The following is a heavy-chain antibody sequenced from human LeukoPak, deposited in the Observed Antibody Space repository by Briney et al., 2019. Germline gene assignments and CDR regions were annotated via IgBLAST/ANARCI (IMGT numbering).Heavy chain of an antibody. J-gene: IGHJ4*02. CDR3: AKVAAYYYGSGSSQADY. D-gene: IGHD3-10*01. CDR1: GYTFTGYY. CDR2: INPNSGGT. Sequence: ASVKVSCKASGYTFTGYYMHWVRQAPGQGLEWMGWINPNSGGTNYAQKFQGRVTMTRDTSISTAYMELSRLRSDDTAVYYCAKVAAYYYGSGSSQADYWGQGTLVTVSS. V-gene: IGHV1-2*02.